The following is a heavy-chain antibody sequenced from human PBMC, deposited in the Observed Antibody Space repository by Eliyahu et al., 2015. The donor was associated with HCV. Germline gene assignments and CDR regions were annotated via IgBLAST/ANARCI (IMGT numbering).Heavy chain of an antibody. CDR3: ARERDTTPDY. V-gene: IGHV1-46*01. D-gene: IGHD5-24*01. CDR1: GYTLTNYH. Sequence: QVQLVQSGAEAKRTGASVRVSCKASGYTLTNYHMHWVRQAPGQGLEWVGLITPTGDATNYAEKFRGRVTMTRDTSTNTLYMDLSGLRSDDTAIYYCARERDTTPDYWGQGTLVTVSS. CDR2: ITPTGDAT. J-gene: IGHJ4*02.